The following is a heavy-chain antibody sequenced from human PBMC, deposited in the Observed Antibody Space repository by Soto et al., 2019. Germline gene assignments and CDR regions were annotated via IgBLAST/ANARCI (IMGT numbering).Heavy chain of an antibody. D-gene: IGHD3-22*01. CDR3: TRQESSGYYWDLDY. CDR1: GFTFSGSA. CDR2: IRSKANSYAT. Sequence: PGGSLRLSCAASGFTFSGSAMHWVRQASGKGLEWVGRIRSKANSYATAYAASVKGRFTISRDDSKNTAYLQMNSLKTEDTAVYYCTRQESSGYYWDLDYWGQGTLVTVSS. V-gene: IGHV3-73*01. J-gene: IGHJ4*02.